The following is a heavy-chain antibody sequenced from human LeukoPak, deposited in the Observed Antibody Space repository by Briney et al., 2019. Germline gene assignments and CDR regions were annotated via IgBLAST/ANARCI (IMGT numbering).Heavy chain of an antibody. J-gene: IGHJ4*02. CDR1: GFTFTDYS. CDR2: ISSSTTTI. Sequence: GGSLRLSCAASGFTFTDYSMNWVRQAPGKGLEWVSYISSSTTTIYYADSVKGRFTISRDNAKNSLYLQMNSLRAEDTAVYYCAVSFDYWGQGTLVIVSS. D-gene: IGHD5/OR15-5a*01. V-gene: IGHV3-48*01. CDR3: AVSFDY.